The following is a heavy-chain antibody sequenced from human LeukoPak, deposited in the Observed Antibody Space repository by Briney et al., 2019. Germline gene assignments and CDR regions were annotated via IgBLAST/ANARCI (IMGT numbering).Heavy chain of an antibody. Sequence: ASVKVSCKASGYTFTSYDINWVRQATGQGIEWMGWMNPNSGNTGYAQKFQGRVTMTRNTFISTAYMELSSLRSEDTAVYYCARDPSPSRFLEWLGSYYYYGMDVWGQGTTVTVSS. CDR2: MNPNSGNT. V-gene: IGHV1-8*01. D-gene: IGHD3-3*01. CDR3: ARDPSPSRFLEWLGSYYYYGMDV. J-gene: IGHJ6*02. CDR1: GYTFTSYD.